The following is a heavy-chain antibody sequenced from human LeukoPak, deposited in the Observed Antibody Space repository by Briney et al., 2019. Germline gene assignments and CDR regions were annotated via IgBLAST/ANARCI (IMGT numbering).Heavy chain of an antibody. D-gene: IGHD3-9*01. V-gene: IGHV3-23*01. CDR1: GFTFSSYA. J-gene: IGHJ4*02. Sequence: GGSLRLSCAASGFTFSSYAMGWVRQAPGKGLEWVSAISGSGGSTYYADSVKGRFTISRDNSKNTLYLQMNSLRAEDTAVYYCAKVLYYDILTGYSPVGYWGQGTLVTVSS. CDR3: AKVLYYDILTGYSPVGY. CDR2: ISGSGGST.